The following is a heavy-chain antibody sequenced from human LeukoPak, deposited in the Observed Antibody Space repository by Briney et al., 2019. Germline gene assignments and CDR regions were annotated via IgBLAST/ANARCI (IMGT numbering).Heavy chain of an antibody. Sequence: GGSLRLSSAASGFTLSSYAMSCVRQAPGKGLEWVSAMSGSGGSTYYADSVKGRSTISRDNSKNTLYLQMNSLRAEDTAVYYCAKDLFRVTSFDYWGQGTLVTVSS. J-gene: IGHJ4*02. D-gene: IGHD2-21*02. CDR1: GFTLSSYA. CDR2: MSGSGGST. CDR3: AKDLFRVTSFDY. V-gene: IGHV3-23*01.